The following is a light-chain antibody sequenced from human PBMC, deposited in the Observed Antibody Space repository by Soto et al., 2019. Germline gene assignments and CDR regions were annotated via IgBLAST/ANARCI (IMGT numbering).Light chain of an antibody. CDR1: QTVRNNY. V-gene: IGKV3D-20*01. CDR3: QQFGSPPIT. Sequence: DILLTEYPDTLSLSPGAIATLSCRASQTVRNNYLAWYQQKPGLAPRLLIFEASTRATGIPDRFSGSGSGRDFTLTISRVEPEDFAIYYCQQFGSPPITFGQGTRLEIK. CDR2: EAS. J-gene: IGKJ5*01.